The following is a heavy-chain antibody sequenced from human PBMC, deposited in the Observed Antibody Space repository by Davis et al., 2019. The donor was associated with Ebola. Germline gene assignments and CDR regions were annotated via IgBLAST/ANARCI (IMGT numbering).Heavy chain of an antibody. D-gene: IGHD2-2*02. Sequence: GSLRLSCTVSGGSISSYYWSWIRQPPGKGLEWIGYIYYSGSTTYNPSLKSRVTISVDTSKNQFSLKLSSVTAADTAVYYCARARVVVVPAAIYYYYGMDVWGQGTTVTVSS. J-gene: IGHJ6*02. CDR2: IYYSGST. V-gene: IGHV4-59*12. CDR1: GGSISSYY. CDR3: ARARVVVVPAAIYYYYGMDV.